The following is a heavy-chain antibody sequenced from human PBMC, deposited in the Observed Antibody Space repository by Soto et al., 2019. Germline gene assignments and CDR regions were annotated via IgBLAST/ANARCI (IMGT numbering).Heavy chain of an antibody. CDR3: AKGEITIFGVVNLQSYFDY. CDR2: ISGSGGST. J-gene: IGHJ4*02. D-gene: IGHD3-3*01. V-gene: IGHV3-23*01. CDR1: GFTFSSYA. Sequence: GGSLRLSCAASGFTFSSYAMSWVRQAPGKGLEWVSAISGSGGSTYYADSAKGRFTISRDNSKNTLYLQMNSLRAEDTAVYYCAKGEITIFGVVNLQSYFDYWGQGTLVTVSS.